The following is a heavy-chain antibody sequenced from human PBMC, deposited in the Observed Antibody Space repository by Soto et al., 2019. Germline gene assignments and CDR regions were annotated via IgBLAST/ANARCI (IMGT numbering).Heavy chain of an antibody. V-gene: IGHV1-46*04. J-gene: IGHJ5*02. CDR3: ARDYCISTSCPDNWFDP. D-gene: IGHD2-2*01. Sequence: ASVKVSCKASGYTFTSYYMHWVRQAPGQGLEWMGIINPSGGSNKYYADSLQGRFTISRDNSKNTLYLQMNSLRAEDTAVYYCARDYCISTSCPDNWFDPWGQGTLVTVSS. CDR1: GYTFTSYY. CDR2: INPSGGSNK.